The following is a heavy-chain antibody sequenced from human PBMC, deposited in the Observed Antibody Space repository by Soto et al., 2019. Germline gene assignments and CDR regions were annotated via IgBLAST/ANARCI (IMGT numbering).Heavy chain of an antibody. CDR3: AKDTAAAGPKGY. CDR2: ISGSGGST. D-gene: IGHD6-13*01. CDR1: GFTFSSYA. J-gene: IGHJ4*02. V-gene: IGHV3-23*01. Sequence: SGGSLRPSCAASGFTFSSYAMSWVRQAPGKGLEWVSAISGSGGSTYYADSVKGRFTISRDNSKNTLYLQMNSLRAEDTAVYYCAKDTAAAGPKGYWGQGTLVTVSS.